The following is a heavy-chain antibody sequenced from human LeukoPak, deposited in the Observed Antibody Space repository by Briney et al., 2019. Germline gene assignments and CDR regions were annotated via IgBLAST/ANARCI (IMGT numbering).Heavy chain of an antibody. CDR1: GYTFTSHA. V-gene: IGHV1-3*01. Sequence: ASVKVSCKASGYTFTSHAMHWVRQALGQRLEWMGWINAGNGNTKYSQKFQGRVTITRDTSASTAYMELSSLRSEDTAVYYCARGRYCSSTSCYKPTIPRFDPWGQGTLVTVSS. J-gene: IGHJ5*02. CDR3: ARGRYCSSTSCYKPTIPRFDP. D-gene: IGHD2-2*02. CDR2: INAGNGNT.